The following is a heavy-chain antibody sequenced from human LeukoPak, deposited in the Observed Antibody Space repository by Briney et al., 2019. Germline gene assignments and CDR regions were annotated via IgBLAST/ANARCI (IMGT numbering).Heavy chain of an antibody. CDR3: ARERYFDY. CDR2: ISYDGSNK. CDR1: GFTFSSYA. Sequence: GGSLRLSCAASGFTFSSYAMHWVRQAPGKGLEWVAVISYDGSNKYYADSVKGRFTISRDNSKNTLYLQMNSLRAEDTAVYYCARERYFDYWGQGTLVTVSS. V-gene: IGHV3-30-3*01. J-gene: IGHJ4*02.